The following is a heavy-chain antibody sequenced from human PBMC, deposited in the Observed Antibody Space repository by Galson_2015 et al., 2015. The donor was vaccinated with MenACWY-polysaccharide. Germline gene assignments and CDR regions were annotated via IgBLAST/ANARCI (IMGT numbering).Heavy chain of an antibody. CDR3: AKGAADSDY. Sequence: SLRLSCAASGFSFRSYGMHWVRQAPGKGLEWVAVMSYDGSNKYYIDSVKGRFTISKDNSKNTLYLQMDSLRIEDTAAYYCAKGAADSDYWGQGTLVTVSS. D-gene: IGHD2-15*01. J-gene: IGHJ4*02. CDR1: GFSFRSYG. CDR2: MSYDGSNK. V-gene: IGHV3-30*18.